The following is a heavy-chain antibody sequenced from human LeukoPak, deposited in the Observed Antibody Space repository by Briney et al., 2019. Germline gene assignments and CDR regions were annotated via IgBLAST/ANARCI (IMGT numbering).Heavy chain of an antibody. Sequence: GGSLRLSCAASGFTFSSYWMSWVRQAPGKGLEWVANIKQDGSEKYYVDSVKGRFTISRDNAKNSLYLQMNSLRSEDTAVYYCATSGDLMTTEYYYYYMDVWGKGTTVTVSS. CDR3: ATSGDLMTTEYYYYYMDV. J-gene: IGHJ6*03. D-gene: IGHD2-21*01. CDR1: GFTFSSYW. V-gene: IGHV3-7*03. CDR2: IKQDGSEK.